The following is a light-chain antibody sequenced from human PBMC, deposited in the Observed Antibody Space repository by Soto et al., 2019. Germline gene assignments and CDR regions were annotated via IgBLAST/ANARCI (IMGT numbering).Light chain of an antibody. CDR1: QSVSSSY. V-gene: IGKV3-20*01. CDR3: QQYGSAPRT. CDR2: GAS. Sequence: EIVLTQSPGTLSLSPGERATLSCGASQSVSSSYLAWYQQKPGQGPRLLIYGASSRATGIPDRFSGSGSGTDFTLTISRLEPEDFAVYYCQQYGSAPRTFGQGTKVDIK. J-gene: IGKJ1*01.